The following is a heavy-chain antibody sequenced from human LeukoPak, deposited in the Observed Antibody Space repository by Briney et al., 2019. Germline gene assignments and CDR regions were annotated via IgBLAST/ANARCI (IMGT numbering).Heavy chain of an antibody. CDR3: AMPAGYSSGWYSNWFDP. D-gene: IGHD6-19*01. CDR2: FDPEDGET. Sequence: ASVEVSCKVSGYTLTELSMHWVRQAPGKGLEWMGGFDPEDGETIYAQKFQGRVTMTEDTSTDTAYMELSSLRSEDTAVYYCAMPAGYSSGWYSNWFDPWGQGTLVTVSS. J-gene: IGHJ5*02. CDR1: GYTLTELS. V-gene: IGHV1-24*01.